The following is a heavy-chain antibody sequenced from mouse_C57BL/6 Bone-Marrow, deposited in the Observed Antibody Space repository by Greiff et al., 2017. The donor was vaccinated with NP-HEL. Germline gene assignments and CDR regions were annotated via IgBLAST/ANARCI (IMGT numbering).Heavy chain of an antibody. V-gene: IGHV1-53*01. CDR3: AYYGNYVGWFAY. D-gene: IGHD2-1*01. CDR2: INPSNGGT. Sequence: QVQLQQSGTELVKPGASVKLSCKASGYTFTSYWMHWVKQRPGQGLEWIGNINPSNGGTNYNEKFKSKATLTVDKSSSTAYMQLSSLTSEDSAVYYCAYYGNYVGWFAYWGQGTLVTVSA. CDR1: GYTFTSYW. J-gene: IGHJ3*01.